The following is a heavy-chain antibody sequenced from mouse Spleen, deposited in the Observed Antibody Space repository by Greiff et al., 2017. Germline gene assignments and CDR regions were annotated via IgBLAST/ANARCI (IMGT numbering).Heavy chain of an antibody. CDR3: ASGATASPWFAY. J-gene: IGHJ3*01. D-gene: IGHD1-2*01. CDR2: IYPGNGDT. V-gene: IGHV1-12*01. Sequence: LQQPGAELVKPGASVKMSCKASGYTFTSYNMHWVKQTPGQGLEWIGAIYPGNGDTSYNQKFKGKATLTADKSSSTAYMQLSSLTSEDSAVYYCASGATASPWFAYWGQGTLVTVSA. CDR1: GYTFTSYN.